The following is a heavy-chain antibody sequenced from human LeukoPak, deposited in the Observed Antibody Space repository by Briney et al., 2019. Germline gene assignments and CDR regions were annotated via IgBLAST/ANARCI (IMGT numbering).Heavy chain of an antibody. Sequence: PGGSLRLSCAASGFTFSSYAMSWVRQAPGKGLEWVSAISGSGGSTYYADSVKGRFTISRDNAKNSLYLQMNSLRAEDMAVYYCARGLNYYDSSGHTRPYNWFDPWGQGTLVTVSS. J-gene: IGHJ5*02. V-gene: IGHV3-23*01. CDR2: ISGSGGST. CDR1: GFTFSSYA. D-gene: IGHD3-22*01. CDR3: ARGLNYYDSSGHTRPYNWFDP.